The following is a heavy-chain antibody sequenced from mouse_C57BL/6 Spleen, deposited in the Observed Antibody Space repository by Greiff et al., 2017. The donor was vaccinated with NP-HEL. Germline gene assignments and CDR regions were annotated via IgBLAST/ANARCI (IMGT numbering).Heavy chain of an antibody. Sequence: VQLQQPGAELVRPGSSVKLSCKASGYTFTSYWMDWVKQRPGQGLEWIGNIYPSDSETHYNQKFKDKATLTVDKSSSTAYMQLSSLTSEDSAVYYCARQEETTGAMDYWGQGTSVTVSS. J-gene: IGHJ4*01. CDR3: ARQEETTGAMDY. V-gene: IGHV1-61*01. CDR2: IYPSDSET. CDR1: GYTFTSYW.